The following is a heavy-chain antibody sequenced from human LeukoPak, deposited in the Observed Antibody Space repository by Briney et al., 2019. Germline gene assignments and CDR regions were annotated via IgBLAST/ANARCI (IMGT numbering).Heavy chain of an antibody. V-gene: IGHV3-21*01. CDR2: ISSSSSYI. J-gene: IGHJ5*02. Sequence: GSLRLSCAASGFPFSSYSMNWVRQAPGKGLEWVSSISSSSSYIYYADSVKGRFTISRDNAKNSLYLQMNSLRAEDTAVYYCARGDSSAAMPRNPWGQGTLVTVSS. D-gene: IGHD2-2*01. CDR1: GFPFSSYS. CDR3: ARGDSSAAMPRNP.